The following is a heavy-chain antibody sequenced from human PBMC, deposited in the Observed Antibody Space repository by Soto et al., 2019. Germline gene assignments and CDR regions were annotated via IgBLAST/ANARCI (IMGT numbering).Heavy chain of an antibody. CDR2: VYYSGST. J-gene: IGHJ4*02. CDR1: GGSVSRYS. V-gene: IGHV4-59*02. D-gene: IGHD5-18*01. CDR3: ASSPPAMVAPNI. Sequence: SETRSLTCTVSGGSVSRYSWTWGRQPPGKGLECIGYVYYSGSTHYNPSLKSRVTISLDTSKNQFSLKLTSVTAADAAMYFCASSPPAMVAPNIWGQGTLVTVSS.